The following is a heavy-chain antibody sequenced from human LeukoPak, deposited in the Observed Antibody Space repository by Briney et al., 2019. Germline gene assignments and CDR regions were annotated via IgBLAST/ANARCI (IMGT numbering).Heavy chain of an antibody. CDR3: TRAGRSYYYGMDV. CDR2: IRSKAYGGTT. CDR1: GFTFGDYA. Sequence: HPGGSLRLSCTASGFTFGDYAMSWVRQAPGKGLEWVGFIRSKAYGGTTEYAASVKGRLTISRDDSKSIAYLQMNSLKTEDTAVYYCTRAGRSYYYGMDVWGKGTTVTVSS. V-gene: IGHV3-49*04. D-gene: IGHD3-3*01. J-gene: IGHJ6*04.